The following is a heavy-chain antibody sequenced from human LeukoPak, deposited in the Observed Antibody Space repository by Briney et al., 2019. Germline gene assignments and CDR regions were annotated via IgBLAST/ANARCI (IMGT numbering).Heavy chain of an antibody. D-gene: IGHD3-3*01. V-gene: IGHV4-59*11. J-gene: IGHJ5*02. Sequence: PSETLSLTCTVSGGSISSHYWSWIRQSPGKGLEWIGYIYYSGSTNYNPSLKSRVTISVDTSKNQFSLKLSSVTAADTAVYYCARDLRFLEWLSWFDPWGQGTLVTVSS. CDR3: ARDLRFLEWLSWFDP. CDR1: GGSISSHY. CDR2: IYYSGST.